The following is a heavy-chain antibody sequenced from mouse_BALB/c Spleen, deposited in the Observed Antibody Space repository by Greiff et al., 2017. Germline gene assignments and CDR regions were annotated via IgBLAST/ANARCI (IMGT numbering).Heavy chain of an antibody. V-gene: IGHV3-2*02. CDR3: ARCMGDGSYWYFDV. D-gene: IGHD1-1*02. Sequence: EVKLQESGPGLVKPSQSLSLTCTVTGYSITSDYAWNWIRQFPGNKLEWMGYISYSGSTSYNPPLKSRISITRDSSKNQFFLQLNSVTTEDTATYYGARCMGDGSYWYFDVWGAGTTVTVSS. J-gene: IGHJ1*01. CDR1: GYSITSDYA. CDR2: ISYSGST.